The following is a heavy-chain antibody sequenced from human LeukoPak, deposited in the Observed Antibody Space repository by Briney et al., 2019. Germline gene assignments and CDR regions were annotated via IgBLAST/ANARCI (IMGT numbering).Heavy chain of an antibody. CDR2: IKSKTDGGTT. Sequence: GGSLRLSCAASGFTFSNAWTSWVRQAPGKGLEWVGRIKSKTDGGTTDYAAPVKGRFTISRDDSKNTLYLQMNSLKTEDTAVYYCTALPIIAAAGTFDYWGQGTLVTVSS. CDR1: GFTFSNAW. CDR3: TALPIIAAAGTFDY. D-gene: IGHD6-13*01. V-gene: IGHV3-15*01. J-gene: IGHJ4*02.